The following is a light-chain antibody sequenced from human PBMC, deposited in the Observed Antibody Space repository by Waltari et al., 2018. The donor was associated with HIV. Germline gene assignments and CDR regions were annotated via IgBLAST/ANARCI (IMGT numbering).Light chain of an antibody. CDR2: YDS. V-gene: IGLV3-21*04. J-gene: IGLJ2*01. CDR3: QVWDNNSEHPGVV. Sequence: SYVLTQPPSGSLSPGTPARITCGGNNTGRTSVHCSQQKPGQAPALVIYYDSDRPSGIPERFSGSNSGNTDTLTISRVEAGDEADYYCQVWDNNSEHPGVVFGGGTKLTVL. CDR1: NTGRTS.